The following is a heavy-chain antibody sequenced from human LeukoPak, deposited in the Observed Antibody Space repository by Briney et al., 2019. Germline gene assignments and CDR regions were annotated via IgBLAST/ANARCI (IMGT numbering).Heavy chain of an antibody. Sequence: GGSLRLSCAASGFTFSNAWMSCVCQAPGKGLEWVGRIKSRTDSWTTDYAARVKGRFTISRDNSKNTLYLQMNSLETEDTALYYCTTDLGWIQFTGGQGTLVTVSS. CDR1: GFTFSNAW. J-gene: IGHJ4*02. CDR3: TTDLGWIQFT. CDR2: IKSRTDSWTT. V-gene: IGHV3-15*01. D-gene: IGHD5-18*01.